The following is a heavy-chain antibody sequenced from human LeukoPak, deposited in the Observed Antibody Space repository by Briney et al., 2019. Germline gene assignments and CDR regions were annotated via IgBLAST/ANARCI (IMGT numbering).Heavy chain of an antibody. CDR2: INPNSGGT. Sequence: GASVKVSCKASGYTFTGYYTHWVRQAPGQGLEWMGWINPNSGGTNYAQKFQGRVTMTRDTSISTAYMELSRLRSDDTAVYYCARGPKYSTLASGYWGQGTLVTVSS. V-gene: IGHV1-2*02. D-gene: IGHD6-6*01. CDR1: GYTFTGYY. J-gene: IGHJ4*02. CDR3: ARGPKYSTLASGY.